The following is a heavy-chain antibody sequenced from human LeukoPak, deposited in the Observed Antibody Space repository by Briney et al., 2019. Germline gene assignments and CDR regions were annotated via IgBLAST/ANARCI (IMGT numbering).Heavy chain of an antibody. Sequence: GGSLRLSCAASGFTFSTYNINWVRQAPGKGLEWGSSISSSGTYIYYADSVKGRFTISRDDAKNSLYLQMNSLTVEDTAVYYCARDRAAVAYFDYWGQGTLVTVSS. J-gene: IGHJ4*02. V-gene: IGHV3-21*01. CDR2: ISSSGTYI. D-gene: IGHD6-13*01. CDR1: GFTFSTYN. CDR3: ARDRAAVAYFDY.